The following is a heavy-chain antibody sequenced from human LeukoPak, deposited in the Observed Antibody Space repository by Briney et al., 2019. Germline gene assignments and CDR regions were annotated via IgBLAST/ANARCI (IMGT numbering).Heavy chain of an antibody. V-gene: IGHV3-23*01. J-gene: IGHJ4*02. CDR2: SDGSGGNK. CDR3: AKWSGFGSN. CDR1: GFSVSIHG. D-gene: IGHD3-10*01. Sequence: GGSLRLSCEASGFSVSIHGATWVRRVPGTGLEWVSGSDGSGGNKYYADSVKGRFTISSDNSKNTLYLLMTNLTVEDTGVYYCAKWSGFGSNWGQGTLVTVSS.